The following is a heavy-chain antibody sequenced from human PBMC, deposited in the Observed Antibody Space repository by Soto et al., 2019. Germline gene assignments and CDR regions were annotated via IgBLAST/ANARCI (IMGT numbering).Heavy chain of an antibody. J-gene: IGHJ4*02. CDR1: GFSFSGYE. Sequence: PGGSLRLSCAASGFSFSGYEMNWVRQAPGKGLEWVSYISTSGTTSHYADSLKGRFTISRDNDEKSLFLQMNSLRAEDTAVYYCARKSTSHMDFWGQGTLVTVSS. CDR3: ARKSTSHMDF. CDR2: ISTSGTTS. V-gene: IGHV3-48*03.